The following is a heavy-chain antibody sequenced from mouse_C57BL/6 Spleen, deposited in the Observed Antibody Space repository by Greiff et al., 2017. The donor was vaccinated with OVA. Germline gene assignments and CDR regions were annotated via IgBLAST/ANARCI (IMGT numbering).Heavy chain of an antibody. CDR2: IHPNSGST. V-gene: IGHV1-64*01. J-gene: IGHJ4*01. CDR3: ARKGNSNYYAMDY. CDR1: GYTFTSYW. D-gene: IGHD2-5*01. Sequence: VQLQQPGAELVKPGASVKLSCKASGYTFTSYWMHWVKQRPGQGLEWIGMIHPNSGSTNYNEKFKSKATLTVDKSSSTAYMQLSSLTSEDSAVYYCARKGNSNYYAMDYWGQGTSVTVSS.